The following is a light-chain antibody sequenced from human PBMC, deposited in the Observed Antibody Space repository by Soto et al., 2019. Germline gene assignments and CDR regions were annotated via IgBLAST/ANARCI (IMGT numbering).Light chain of an antibody. Sequence: DIQMTQSPSTLSASVGDTVTVTCRASQSVSGWLAWYQQKPGEAPKLLIYKASTLKSGVPSRFSGSGSGTEFSLTIRSLQPDDFATYYCQQYSSHSTFGQGTKVDIK. CDR2: KAS. V-gene: IGKV1-5*03. CDR1: QSVSGW. J-gene: IGKJ1*01. CDR3: QQYSSHST.